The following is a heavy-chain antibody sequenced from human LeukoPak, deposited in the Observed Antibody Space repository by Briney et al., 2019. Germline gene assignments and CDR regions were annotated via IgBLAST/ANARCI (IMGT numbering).Heavy chain of an antibody. CDR1: GFTFSSYG. J-gene: IGHJ4*02. Sequence: GSLRLSCAASGFTFSSYGMHWIRQPPGKGLEWIGEINHSGSTNYNPSLKSRVTISVDTSKNQFSLKLSSVTAADTAVYYCASRAAAARGGTFDYWGQGTLVTVSS. CDR2: INHSGST. V-gene: IGHV4-34*01. D-gene: IGHD6-13*01. CDR3: ASRAAAARGGTFDY.